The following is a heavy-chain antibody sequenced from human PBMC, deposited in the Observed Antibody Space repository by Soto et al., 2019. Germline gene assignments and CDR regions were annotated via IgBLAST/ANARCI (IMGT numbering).Heavy chain of an antibody. D-gene: IGHD6-25*01. CDR3: ARRKERSGNHYFDA. Sequence: ASVKVSCKASGYTFSTYDISWVRQATGQGLEWMGWMNPNTGNTGYAQKFRGRVTMTRNASTGTAYMELSSLRSEDTAVYYCARRKERSGNHYFDAWGQGTLVTVSS. CDR1: GYTFSTYD. CDR2: MNPNTGNT. J-gene: IGHJ4*02. V-gene: IGHV1-8*01.